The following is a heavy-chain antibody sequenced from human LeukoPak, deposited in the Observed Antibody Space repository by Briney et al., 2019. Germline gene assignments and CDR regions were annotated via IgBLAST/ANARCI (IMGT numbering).Heavy chain of an antibody. V-gene: IGHV3-20*04. Sequence: GGSLRLSCTASGFAFDEHVMSWVRQVPGKGLEWVSGINWSGGSTGYADPLRGRFTISRDNAKNSLYLQMDSLRAEDTALYYCARAPITSPFYFDYWGQGTLVTVSS. CDR1: GFAFDEHV. CDR3: ARAPITSPFYFDY. D-gene: IGHD2-2*01. J-gene: IGHJ4*02. CDR2: INWSGGST.